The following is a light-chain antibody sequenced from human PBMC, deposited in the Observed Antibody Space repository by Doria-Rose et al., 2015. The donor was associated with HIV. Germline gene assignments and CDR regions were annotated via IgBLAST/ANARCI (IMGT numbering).Light chain of an antibody. V-gene: IGKV1-9*01. Sequence: DIRVTQSPSFLSTSVGDKITITCRASQGISTSLAWYQQRPGKAPKLLIYAASTSQSGVPSRFSGSGSGTEFTLAISSLQPEDFATYYCQQLSSFPYTFGQGTKLEI. J-gene: IGKJ2*01. CDR3: QQLSSFPYT. CDR2: AAS. CDR1: QGISTS.